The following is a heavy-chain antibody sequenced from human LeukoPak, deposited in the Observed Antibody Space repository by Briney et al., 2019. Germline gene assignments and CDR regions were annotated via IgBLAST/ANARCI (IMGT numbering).Heavy chain of an antibody. CDR1: GFTFSSST. J-gene: IGHJ4*02. D-gene: IGHD1-26*01. V-gene: IGHV3-64D*06. Sequence: SGGSLRLSCSASGFTFSSSTMHWVRQAPGKGLEYVSTIGRSGGSTYYADSVKGRFTISRDNSKNTLYLQISSLRADDTAVYYCVKDLGGTYSFDYWGQGTPVTVSS. CDR2: IGRSGGST. CDR3: VKDLGGTYSFDY.